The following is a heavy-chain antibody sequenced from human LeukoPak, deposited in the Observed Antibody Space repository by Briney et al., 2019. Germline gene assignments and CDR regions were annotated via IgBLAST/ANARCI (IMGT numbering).Heavy chain of an antibody. CDR1: GGSISSYY. CDR2: IYYSGST. V-gene: IGHV4-59*01. J-gene: IGHJ3*02. Sequence: KPSETLSLTCPVSGGSISSYYWSWIRQPPGKGLEWIGYIYYSGSTNYNPSLKSRVTISVDTTKNQFSLKLSSVTAADTAVYYCARDGDSRDAFDIWGQGTMVTVSS. D-gene: IGHD3-22*01. CDR3: ARDGDSRDAFDI.